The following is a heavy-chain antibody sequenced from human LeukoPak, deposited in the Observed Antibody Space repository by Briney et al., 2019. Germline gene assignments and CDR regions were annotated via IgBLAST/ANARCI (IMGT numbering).Heavy chain of an antibody. D-gene: IGHD3-10*01. CDR1: GGSISSSSYY. J-gene: IGHJ3*02. V-gene: IGHV4-39*01. Sequence: SETLSLTCTVSGGSISSSSYYWGWIRQPPGKGLEWIGSIYYSGSTYYNPSLKSRVTISVDTSKNQFSLKLSSVTAADTAVYYCARQLYYYGREAAGAFDIWGQGTMVTVSS. CDR3: ARQLYYYGREAAGAFDI. CDR2: IYYSGST.